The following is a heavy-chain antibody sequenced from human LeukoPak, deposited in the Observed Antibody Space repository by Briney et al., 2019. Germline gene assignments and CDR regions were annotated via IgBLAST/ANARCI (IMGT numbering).Heavy chain of an antibody. Sequence: SETLSLTCAVYGGSFSGYYWSWIRQPPGKGLEWIGEINHSGSTNYNPSLKSRVTISVDTSKNQFSLKLSSVTAADTAVYYCARTKRIFGMVIGAIDYWGQGTLVTVSS. V-gene: IGHV4-34*01. CDR2: INHSGST. J-gene: IGHJ4*02. D-gene: IGHD3-3*01. CDR1: GGSFSGYY. CDR3: ARTKRIFGMVIGAIDY.